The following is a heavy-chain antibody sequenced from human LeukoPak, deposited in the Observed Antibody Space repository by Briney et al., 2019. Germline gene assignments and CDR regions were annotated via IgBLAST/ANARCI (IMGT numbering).Heavy chain of an antibody. V-gene: IGHV4-4*07. CDR3: ARSLVPYYDILTGYYQADYYYGMDV. D-gene: IGHD3-9*01. CDR2: IYTSGST. Sequence: PSETLSLTCTVSGGSISSYYWSWIRQPAGKGLEWIGRIYTSGSTNYNPSLKSRVTTSVDTSKNQFSLKLSSVTAADTAVYYCARSLVPYYDILTGYYQADYYYGMDVWGQGTTVTVSS. CDR1: GGSISSYY. J-gene: IGHJ6*02.